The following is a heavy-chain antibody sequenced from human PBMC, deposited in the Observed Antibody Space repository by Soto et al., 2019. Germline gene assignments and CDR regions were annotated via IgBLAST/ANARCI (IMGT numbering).Heavy chain of an antibody. V-gene: IGHV3-48*03. CDR1: GFTFSSYE. CDR3: ARDDSGELLRWDGQQLNYFDY. D-gene: IGHD6-13*01. Sequence: PGGSLRLSCAASGFTFSSYEMNWVRQAPGKGLEWVSYISSSGSTIYYADSVKGRFTISRDNAKNSLYLQMNSLRAEDTAVYYCARDDSGELLRWDGQQLNYFDYWGQGTLVTVSS. J-gene: IGHJ4*02. CDR2: ISSSGSTI.